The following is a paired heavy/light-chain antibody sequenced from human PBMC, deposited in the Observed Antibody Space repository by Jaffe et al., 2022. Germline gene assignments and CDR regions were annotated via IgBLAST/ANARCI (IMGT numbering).Light chain of an antibody. J-gene: IGKJ4*01. CDR2: ATS. CDR1: QRLDGW. CDR3: QHYNGYPIT. V-gene: IGKV1D-16*01. Sequence: DIQMTQSPSSLSASVGDRVTITCRASQRLDGWLVWYQLKPEKAPKSLIYATSSLSSGVPSRFSGSGSGTDFTLTISSLQPEDSATYYCQHYNGYPITFGGGTKVEIK.
Heavy chain of an antibody. CDR2: GRNKLNNYTP. J-gene: IGHJ6*03. V-gene: IGHV3-72*01. CDR3: TRGGTETSGYYYHMDV. D-gene: IGHD3-10*01. CDR1: GFTLSDHY. Sequence: EVRLVESGGGLVQPGGSLRLSCAASGFTLSDHYMDWVRQAPGKGLEWVGRGRNKLNNYTPEYAASVKGRFTISVDDSKNSLYLQMNSLKTEDTAVYYCTRGGTETSGYYYHMDVWGKGTTVIVSS.